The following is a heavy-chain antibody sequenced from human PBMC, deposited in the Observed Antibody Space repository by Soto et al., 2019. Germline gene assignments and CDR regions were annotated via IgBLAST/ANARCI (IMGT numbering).Heavy chain of an antibody. CDR2: IYWDDDK. D-gene: IGHD3-16*01. CDR3: AHSALHMITFGGVGVTGYDY. Sequence: QITLKESGPTLVKPTQTLTLTCTFSGFSLSTSGVGVGWIRQPPGKALEWLALIYWDDDKRYIPSLKSRLTITKDTSKNQVVLTMTNMDPVDTATYYCAHSALHMITFGGVGVTGYDYWGQGTLVTVSS. CDR1: GFSLSTSGVG. J-gene: IGHJ4*02. V-gene: IGHV2-5*02.